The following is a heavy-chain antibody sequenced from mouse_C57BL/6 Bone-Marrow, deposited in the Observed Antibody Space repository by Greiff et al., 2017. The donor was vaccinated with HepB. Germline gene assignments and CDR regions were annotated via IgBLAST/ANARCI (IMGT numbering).Heavy chain of an antibody. Sequence: VQLKESGPGLVAPSQSLSITCTVSGFSLTSYGVSWVRQPPGKGLEWLGVIWGDGSTNYNSAIISSLSISKDNSKSQVCLKLKSLQTDDTATYSGAKRGLYEGSCSYWYFDVWGTGTTVTVSS. J-gene: IGHJ1*03. V-gene: IGHV2-3*01. CDR2: IWGDGST. D-gene: IGHD1-1*02. CDR3: AKRGLYEGSCSYWYFDV. CDR1: GFSLTSYG.